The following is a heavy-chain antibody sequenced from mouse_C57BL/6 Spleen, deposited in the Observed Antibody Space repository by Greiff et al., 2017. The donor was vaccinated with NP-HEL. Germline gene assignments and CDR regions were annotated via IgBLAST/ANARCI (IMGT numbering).Heavy chain of an antibody. CDR1: GYTFTSYW. J-gene: IGHJ3*01. V-gene: IGHV1-53*01. D-gene: IGHD2-5*01. CDR3: ARSHYSNYGAWFAD. CDR2: INPSNGGT. Sequence: QVQLQQPGTELVKPGASVKLSCKASGYTFTSYWMHWVKQRPGQGLEWIGNINPSNGGTKYNEKFKSKATLTVDRSSSTAYMQLSSLTSEDSAVYYCARSHYSNYGAWFADWGQGTLVTVSA.